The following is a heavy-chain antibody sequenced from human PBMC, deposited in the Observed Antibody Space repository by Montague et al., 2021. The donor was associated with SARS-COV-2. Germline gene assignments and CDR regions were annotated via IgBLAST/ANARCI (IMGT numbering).Heavy chain of an antibody. Sequence: SETLSLTCTVSGGSISTYYWSWIRQPPGKGLEWIGYIYYSGSTNYSPSLKSRVTISVDTSKNQFSLKLSSVTAADTAVYYCARDGYNAHQNYWYFDLGGRGTRVTGAS. V-gene: IGHV4-59*12. J-gene: IGHJ2*01. D-gene: IGHD5-24*01. CDR2: IYYSGST. CDR1: GGSISTYY. CDR3: ARDGYNAHQNYWYFDL.